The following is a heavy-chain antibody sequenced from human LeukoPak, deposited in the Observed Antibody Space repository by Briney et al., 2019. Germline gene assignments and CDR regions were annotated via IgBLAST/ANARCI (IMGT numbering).Heavy chain of an antibody. CDR2: ISNTGVNT. D-gene: IGHD3-10*01. V-gene: IGHV3-23*01. CDR3: ARLNLWFGAFDY. CDR1: GFTFSNYA. J-gene: IGHJ4*02. Sequence: GSLRLSCAASGFTFSNYAMSWVRQAPGKGLEWVSLISNTGVNTYYADSVKGRFTISRDNSKNTLYLQMNSLRAEDTAIFYCARLNLWFGAFDYWGQGTLVTVSS.